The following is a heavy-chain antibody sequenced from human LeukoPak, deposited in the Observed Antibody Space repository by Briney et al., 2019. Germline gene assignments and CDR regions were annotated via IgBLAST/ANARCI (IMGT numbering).Heavy chain of an antibody. Sequence: SETLSLTCTVSGGSVSSGSYYWSWLRQPPGTGLEWIGYIYYSGSTNYNPSLKSRVTISVDTSKNQFSLKLSSVTAADTAVYYCARGPGGGSRNWFDPWGQGTLVTVSS. CDR3: ARGPGGGSRNWFDP. J-gene: IGHJ5*02. CDR2: IYYSGST. V-gene: IGHV4-61*01. CDR1: GGSVSSGSYY. D-gene: IGHD2-15*01.